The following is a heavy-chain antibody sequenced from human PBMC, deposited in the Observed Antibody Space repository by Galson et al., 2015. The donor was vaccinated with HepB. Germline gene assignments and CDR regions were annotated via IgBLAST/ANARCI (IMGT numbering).Heavy chain of an antibody. CDR1: GFTFSSYG. CDR2: ISYDGSNK. V-gene: IGHV3-30*18. J-gene: IGHJ6*02. CDR3: AKGVGYYDSSGYFYYYYYGMDV. Sequence: SLRLSCAASGFTFSSYGMHWVRQAPGKGLEWVAVISYDGSNKYYADSVKGRFTISRHNSKNTLYLEMSSLRAEDTAIYYCAKGVGYYDSSGYFYYYYYGMDVWGQGTTVTVSS. D-gene: IGHD3-22*01.